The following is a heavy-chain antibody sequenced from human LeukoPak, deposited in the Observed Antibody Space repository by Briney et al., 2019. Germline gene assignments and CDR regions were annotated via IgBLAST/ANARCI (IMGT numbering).Heavy chain of an antibody. CDR3: ARVVNKSNSLFFDI. J-gene: IGHJ3*02. D-gene: IGHD4-23*01. CDR1: GYTFTSYG. Sequence: SVKVSCKASGYTFTSYGISWVRQAPGQGLEWMGRIIPILGIANYAQKFQGRVTITADKSTSTAYMELSSLRSEDTAVYYCARVVNKSNSLFFDIWGQGTMVTVSS. V-gene: IGHV1-69*04. CDR2: IIPILGIA.